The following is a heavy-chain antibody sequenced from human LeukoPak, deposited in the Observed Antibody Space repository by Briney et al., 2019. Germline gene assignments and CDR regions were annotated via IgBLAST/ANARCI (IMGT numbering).Heavy chain of an antibody. J-gene: IGHJ4*02. D-gene: IGHD5-18*01. Sequence: TGGSLRLSCAASGFTFSSYGMHWVRQAPGKGLEWVAVIWYDGSNKYYADSVKGRFTISRDNSKNTLYLQMNSLRAEDTAVYYCATTLNYSYGYTDYWGQGILVTVSS. V-gene: IGHV3-33*01. CDR3: ATTLNYSYGYTDY. CDR2: IWYDGSNK. CDR1: GFTFSSYG.